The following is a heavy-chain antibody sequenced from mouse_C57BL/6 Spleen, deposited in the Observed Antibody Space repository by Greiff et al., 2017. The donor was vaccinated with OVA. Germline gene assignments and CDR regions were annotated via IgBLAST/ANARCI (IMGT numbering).Heavy chain of an antibody. CDR2: IDPSDSYT. J-gene: IGHJ4*01. D-gene: IGHD3-1*01. V-gene: IGHV1-59*01. CDR1: GYTFTSYW. CDR3: ARGHRPYAMDY. Sequence: QVHVKQPGAELVRPGTSVKLSCKASGYTFTSYWMPWVKQRPGQGLEWIGVIDPSDSYTNYNQKFKGKATLTVDTSSSTAYMQLSSLTSEDSAVYYCARGHRPYAMDYWGQGTSVTVSS.